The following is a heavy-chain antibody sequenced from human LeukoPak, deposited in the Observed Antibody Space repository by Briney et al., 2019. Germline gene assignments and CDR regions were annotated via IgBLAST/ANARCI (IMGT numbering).Heavy chain of an antibody. D-gene: IGHD3-22*01. CDR3: TRDRPNYYGTDGHYYRRNGDY. CDR2: ITSRGEDT. J-gene: IGHJ4*02. CDR1: EFTFSIYA. Sequence: GGSLRLSCAASEFTFSIYAMSWVRQAPGKGLEWVSSITSRGEDTWYAGSVKGRFTISRDNSKNTLYLQMNSLRAEDTAVYYCTRDRPNYYGTDGHYYRRNGDYWGQGTLVTVS. V-gene: IGHV3-23*01.